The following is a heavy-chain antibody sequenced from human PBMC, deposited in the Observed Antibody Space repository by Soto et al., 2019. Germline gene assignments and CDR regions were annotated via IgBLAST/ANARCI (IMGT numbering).Heavy chain of an antibody. Sequence: QVQLVQSGAEVKKPGSSVKVSCKASGGTFSRYGISWVRQAPGQGLEWMGGIIPIFATANYAQKFQGRVTISADESTSTAYMEMSSLRSPDTAVYYCAREKECGGLYNYGLHYWGQGTLVTVSS. CDR3: AREKECGGLYNYGLHY. J-gene: IGHJ4*02. CDR1: GGTFSRYG. V-gene: IGHV1-69*01. D-gene: IGHD1-1*01. CDR2: IIPIFATA.